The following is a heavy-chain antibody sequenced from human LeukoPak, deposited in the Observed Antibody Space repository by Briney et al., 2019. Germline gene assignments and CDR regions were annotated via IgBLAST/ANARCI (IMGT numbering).Heavy chain of an antibody. D-gene: IGHD4-23*01. J-gene: IGHJ4*02. CDR3: VKDFCRGGNCPFPFFDS. CDR2: TVAGYSET. Sequence: GGSLRLSCEASGFTFGNYAMNWVRQAPAKGLEWVSITVAGYSETHYADSVRGRFTISRDDSSNTLSLEMNSLRADDTGTYYCVKDFCRGGNCPFPFFDSWGQGTVVTVSS. V-gene: IGHV3-23*01. CDR1: GFTFGNYA.